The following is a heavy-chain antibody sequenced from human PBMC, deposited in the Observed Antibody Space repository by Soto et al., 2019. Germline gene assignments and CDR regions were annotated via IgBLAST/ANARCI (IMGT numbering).Heavy chain of an antibody. CDR3: AREGTVGATHYYYYGMDV. D-gene: IGHD1-26*01. CDR1: GFNFSNHW. V-gene: IGHV3-74*01. Sequence: GGSLRLSCAASGFNFSNHWMHWVRQRPAEGLVWVSRITSDGKSKAYAESVKGRFAISRDNAKNTLYLQMNSLRAEDTAVYYCAREGTVGATHYYYYGMDVWGQGTTVTVS. J-gene: IGHJ6*02. CDR2: ITSDGKSK.